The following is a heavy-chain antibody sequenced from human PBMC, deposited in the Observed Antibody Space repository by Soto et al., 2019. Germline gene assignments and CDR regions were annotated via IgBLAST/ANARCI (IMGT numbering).Heavy chain of an antibody. D-gene: IGHD6-13*01. CDR3: ARQSLPHSSGWFPEIFDY. CDR2: IYYSGST. Sequence: QVQLQESGPGLVKPSETLSLTCTVSGGSISNYSWNWIRQPPGKGPEWIGYIYYSGSTNYNPSLRSRVTMSVDTSKNQFSLKLSSVTAADTAVYYCARQSLPHSSGWFPEIFDYWGQGTLVTVSS. CDR1: GGSISNYS. J-gene: IGHJ4*02. V-gene: IGHV4-59*08.